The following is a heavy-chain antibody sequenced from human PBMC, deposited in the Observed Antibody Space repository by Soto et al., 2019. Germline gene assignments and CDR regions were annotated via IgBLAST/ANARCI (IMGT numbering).Heavy chain of an antibody. CDR2: IKSKTDGGTT. CDR3: TTAGAYYYDSTAPQGNCFDP. CDR1: GFTFSNAW. J-gene: IGHJ5*02. V-gene: IGHV3-15*01. Sequence: GGSLRLSCAASGFTFSNAWMSWVRQAPGKGLEWVGRIKSKTDGGTTDYAAPGNGRFTISRDDSKNTLYLQMNSLKTEDTAVYYCTTAGAYYYDSTAPQGNCFDPGGQGTLVTVSS. D-gene: IGHD3-22*01.